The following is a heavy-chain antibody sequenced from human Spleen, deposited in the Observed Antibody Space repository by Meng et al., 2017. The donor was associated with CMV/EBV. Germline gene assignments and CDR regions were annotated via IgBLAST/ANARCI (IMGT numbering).Heavy chain of an antibody. D-gene: IGHD3-3*01. CDR3: RCITIFGVAITPLDL. CDR2: IYYSGST. V-gene: IGHV4-39*07. Sequence: SETLSLTCTVSGGSISSSSYYWGWIRQPPGKGLEWIGSIYYSGSTNYNPSLKSRVTISVDTSKNQFSLKLSSVTAADTAVYYCRCITIFGVAITPLDLWGQGTLVTVSS. J-gene: IGHJ5*02. CDR1: GGSISSSSYY.